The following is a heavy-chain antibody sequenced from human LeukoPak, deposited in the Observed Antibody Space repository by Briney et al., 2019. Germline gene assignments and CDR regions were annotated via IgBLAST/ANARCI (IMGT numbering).Heavy chain of an antibody. V-gene: IGHV3-48*04. J-gene: IGHJ6*03. CDR2: ISSSGSTI. Sequence: GGSLRLSCAASGFTFSSYAMSWVRQAPGKGLEWVSYISSSGSTIYYADSVKGRFTISRDNAKNSLYLQMNSLRAEDTAVYYCAREGYYYYMDVWGKGTTVTVSS. CDR1: GFTFSSYA. CDR3: AREGYYYYMDV.